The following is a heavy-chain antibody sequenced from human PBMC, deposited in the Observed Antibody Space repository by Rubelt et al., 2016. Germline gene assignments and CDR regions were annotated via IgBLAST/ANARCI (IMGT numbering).Heavy chain of an antibody. CDR1: GYTFTSYG. CDR3: ARDLPPFRRYNWNFPLDY. D-gene: IGHD1-7*01. J-gene: IGHJ4*02. CDR2: ISAYNGNT. Sequence: QVQLVQSGAEVKKPGASVKVSCKASGYTFTSYGISWVRQAPGQGLEWMGWISAYNGNTHYAQKLQGRVTSTTGTSTSTALMELRSLRSDDTAVYYCARDLPPFRRYNWNFPLDYWGQGTLVTVSS. V-gene: IGHV1-18*01.